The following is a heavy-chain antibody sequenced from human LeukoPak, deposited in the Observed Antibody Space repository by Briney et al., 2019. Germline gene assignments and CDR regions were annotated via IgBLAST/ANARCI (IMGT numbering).Heavy chain of an antibody. CDR1: GFTVSSNY. V-gene: IGHV3-53*01. CDR2: IYSGGST. CDR3: ARDKVVGPTKFDS. J-gene: IGHJ5*01. D-gene: IGHD1-26*01. Sequence: GGSLRLSCAASGFTVSSNYMSWVRQAPGKGLEWVSVIYSGGSTYYADSVKGRFAISRDNAKNSVYLHMNSLRAEDTAVYYCARDKVVGPTKFDSWGQGTLVTVSS.